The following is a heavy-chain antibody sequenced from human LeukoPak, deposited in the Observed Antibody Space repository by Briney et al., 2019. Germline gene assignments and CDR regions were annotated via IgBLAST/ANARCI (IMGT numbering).Heavy chain of an antibody. CDR1: GFRFSSYA. V-gene: IGHV3-23*01. J-gene: IGHJ5*02. CDR2: ISGSGVST. Sequence: GGSLRLACAASGFRFSSYAMSWVRQAPGKGLEWVSAISGSGVSTYYADSVKGRFTISRDNSKNTLYLQMNSLRAEDTAVYYCAARGAPRIAAAGSHWFDPWGQGTLVTVSS. D-gene: IGHD6-13*01. CDR3: AARGAPRIAAAGSHWFDP.